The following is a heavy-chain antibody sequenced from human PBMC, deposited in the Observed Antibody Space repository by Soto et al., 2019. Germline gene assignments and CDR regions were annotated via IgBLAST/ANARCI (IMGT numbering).Heavy chain of an antibody. D-gene: IGHD3-3*01. J-gene: IGHJ6*02. V-gene: IGHV4-34*01. CDR2: INHSGST. Sequence: SETLSLTCAVYGGSFSGYYWSWIRQPPGKGLEWIGEINHSGSTNYNPSLKSRVTISVDTSKNQFSLKLSSVTAADTAVYYCARGCITIFGVVIIRDYGMDVWGQGTTVTVSS. CDR1: GGSFSGYY. CDR3: ARGCITIFGVVIIRDYGMDV.